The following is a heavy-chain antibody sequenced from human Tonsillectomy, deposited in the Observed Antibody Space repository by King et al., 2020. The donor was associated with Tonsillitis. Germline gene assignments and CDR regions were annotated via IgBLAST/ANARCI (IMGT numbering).Heavy chain of an antibody. CDR1: GFTFSTYA. CDR3: AKCPYDFWSGGLYYAMDV. CDR2: MIGAGARP. Sequence: VQLVESGGGLVQPGVSLRLSCAASGFTFSTYATTWVRQAPGKGLEWVSVMIGAGARPSHADSVKGRFTISRDNSKNTLYLQMNSLRAEDTAVYYCAKCPYDFWSGGLYYAMDVWGQGTTVTVSS. V-gene: IGHV3-23*04. J-gene: IGHJ6*02. D-gene: IGHD3-3*01.